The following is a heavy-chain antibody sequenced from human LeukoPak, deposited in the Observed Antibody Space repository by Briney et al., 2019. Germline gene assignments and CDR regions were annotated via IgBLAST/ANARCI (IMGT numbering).Heavy chain of an antibody. D-gene: IGHD4-17*01. CDR3: ARDRGNGDYGDYFDS. J-gene: IGHJ4*02. CDR2: IHTSSRV. Sequence: SETLSLTCTVSGDSITRGTYYWNWLRQPAGKGLEWIGRIHTSSRVNYNPSLKSRVTISIDTSKNLVSLRLTSVTAADAAVYYCARDRGNGDYGDYFDSWGQGTLVSVSS. V-gene: IGHV4-61*02. CDR1: GDSITRGTYY.